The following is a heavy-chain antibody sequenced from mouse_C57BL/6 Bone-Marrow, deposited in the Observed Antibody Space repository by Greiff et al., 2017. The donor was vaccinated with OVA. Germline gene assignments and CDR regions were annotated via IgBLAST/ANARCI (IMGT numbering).Heavy chain of an antibody. Sequence: QVQLQQPGAELVMPGASVKLSCKASGYTFTSYWMHWVKQRPGHGLEWIGELDPSDSYTNYNQKFKGKSTLTVDKSPSTAYMHLSSLTSEDSAVYYCARSPYDYGNYEGLYFDHWGQGTTLTVSS. CDR3: ARSPYDYGNYEGLYFDH. CDR1: GYTFTSYW. J-gene: IGHJ2*01. V-gene: IGHV1-69*01. D-gene: IGHD2-1*01. CDR2: LDPSDSYT.